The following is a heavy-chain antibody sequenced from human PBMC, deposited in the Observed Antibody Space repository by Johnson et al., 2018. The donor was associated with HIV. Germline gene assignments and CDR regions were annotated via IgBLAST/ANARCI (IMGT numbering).Heavy chain of an antibody. CDR1: GFTFSDYY. D-gene: IGHD1-1*01. J-gene: IGHJ3*01. V-gene: IGHV3-23*04. CDR2: ISGSDGST. CDR3: ARESRWKDAGGER. Sequence: VQLVESGGGVVQPGRSLRLSCAASGFTFSDYYMSWIRQAPGKGLEWVSAISGSDGSTYYADSVKGRFTISRDNSKNTLYLQMNSLRTEDTAVYYCARESRWKDAGGERWGQGTLVTVSS.